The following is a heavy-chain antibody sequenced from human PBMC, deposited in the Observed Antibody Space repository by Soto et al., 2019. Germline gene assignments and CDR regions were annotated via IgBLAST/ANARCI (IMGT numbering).Heavy chain of an antibody. Sequence: GGSLRLSCAASGFTVSSNYMSWVRQAPGKGLEWVSVIYSGGSTYYADSVKGRFTISRDNSKNTLYLQMNSLRAEDTAVYYCARARVGFYYYGMDVWGQGTTVTVSS. D-gene: IGHD3-10*01. V-gene: IGHV3-53*01. CDR1: GFTVSSNY. CDR3: ARARVGFYYYGMDV. CDR2: IYSGGST. J-gene: IGHJ6*02.